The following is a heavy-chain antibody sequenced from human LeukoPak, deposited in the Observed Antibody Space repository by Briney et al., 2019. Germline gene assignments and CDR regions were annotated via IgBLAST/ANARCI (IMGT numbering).Heavy chain of an antibody. D-gene: IGHD2-2*01. CDR2: ISSSSSFI. V-gene: IGHV3-21*01. J-gene: IGHJ4*02. Sequence: PVGSLRLSCAASGFTFSRYSTNWVRQAPGKGLEWVSSISSSSSFIYYADSVKGRFTISRDNAKNSLYLQMNSLRAEDTAVYYCARDPPLGSCSTISCPHLDYWGQGTLVTVSS. CDR1: GFTFSRYS. CDR3: ARDPPLGSCSTISCPHLDY.